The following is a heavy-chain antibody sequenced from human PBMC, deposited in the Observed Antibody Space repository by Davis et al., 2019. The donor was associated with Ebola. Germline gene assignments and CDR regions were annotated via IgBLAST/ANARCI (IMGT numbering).Heavy chain of an antibody. CDR1: GYTFTSYG. CDR3: ARDSYYGSVYYYGMDV. D-gene: IGHD3-10*01. J-gene: IGHJ6*02. CDR2: ISAYNGNT. V-gene: IGHV1-18*01. Sequence: ASVKVSCKASGYTFTSYGISWVRQAPGQGLEWMGWISAYNGNTNYAQKLQGRVTMTTDTSTSTAYMELRSLRSDDTAVYYCARDSYYGSVYYYGMDVWGQGTTVTVPS.